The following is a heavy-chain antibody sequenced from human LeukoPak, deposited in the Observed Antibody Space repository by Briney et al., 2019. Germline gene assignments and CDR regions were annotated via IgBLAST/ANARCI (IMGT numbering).Heavy chain of an antibody. D-gene: IGHD1-26*01. CDR3: AKDGDTMSGTYYYDMDV. J-gene: IGHJ6*03. Sequence: GGSLRLSCAASGFTFSSYAMSWVRHIPGKGLEWVSAISGSDAGTYYADSVKGRFTISRDNSKNTLYLQMNSLRGEDTAVYYCAKDGDTMSGTYYYDMDVWGKGTTVTIS. CDR2: ISGSDAGT. V-gene: IGHV3-23*01. CDR1: GFTFSSYA.